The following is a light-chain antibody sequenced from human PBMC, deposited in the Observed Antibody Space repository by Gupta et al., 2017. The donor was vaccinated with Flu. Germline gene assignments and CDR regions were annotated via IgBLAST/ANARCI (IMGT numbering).Light chain of an antibody. J-gene: IGKJ1*01. CDR3: QEYGGSPPGT. Sequence: IVLTQPPGTLSLSPGERATLSCRASQSISSSFLAWYQQKPGQAPRLLIYGASSRATGIPDRFSGSGSGTDFTLTISRLQPEDFTVYYCQEYGGSPPGTFGQGTTVEIK. V-gene: IGKV3-20*01. CDR1: QSISSSF. CDR2: GAS.